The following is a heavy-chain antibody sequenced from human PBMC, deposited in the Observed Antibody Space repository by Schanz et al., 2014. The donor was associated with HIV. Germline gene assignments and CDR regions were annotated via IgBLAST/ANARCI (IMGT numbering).Heavy chain of an antibody. V-gene: IGHV3-33*08. CDR2: IWYDGSNK. Sequence: VQLLESGGGLVKPGGSLRLSCAASGFTFSSFAMHWVRQAPGKGLEWVSVIWYDGSNKYYADSVKGRFTISRDNSKNTLYLQMNSLRAEDTATYYCTREGNYYGGSVPGHWGQGALVSVSS. CDR1: GFTFSSFA. D-gene: IGHD2-21*01. CDR3: TREGNYYGGSVPGH. J-gene: IGHJ4*02.